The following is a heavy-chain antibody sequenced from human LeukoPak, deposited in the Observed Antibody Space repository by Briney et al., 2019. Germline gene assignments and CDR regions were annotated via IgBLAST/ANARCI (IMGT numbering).Heavy chain of an antibody. D-gene: IGHD2-2*01. CDR2: IYYSGST. CDR3: ARDCSSTSCYGGAYCYYYGMDV. CDR1: GGSISSGDYY. J-gene: IGHJ6*02. V-gene: IGHV4-30-4*01. Sequence: SETLSLTCTVSGGSISSGDYYWSWIRQPPGKGLEWIGYIYYSGSTYYNPSLKSRVTISVDTSKNQFSLKLSSVTAADTAVYYCARDCSSTSCYGGAYCYYYGMDVWGQGTTVTVSS.